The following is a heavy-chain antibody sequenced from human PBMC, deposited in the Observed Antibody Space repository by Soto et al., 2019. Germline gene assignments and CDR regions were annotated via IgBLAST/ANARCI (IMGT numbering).Heavy chain of an antibody. CDR2: IYYSGST. V-gene: IGHV4-30-4*01. CDR3: ARDERGPYYYYGMDV. Sequence: PSETLSLTCTVSGGSISSGDYYWSWIRQPPGKGLEWIGYIYYSGSTYYNPSLKSRVTISVDTSKNQFSLKLSSVTAADTAVYYCARDERGPYYYYGMDVWGQGTTVTVSS. D-gene: IGHD1-1*01. J-gene: IGHJ6*02. CDR1: GGSISSGDYY.